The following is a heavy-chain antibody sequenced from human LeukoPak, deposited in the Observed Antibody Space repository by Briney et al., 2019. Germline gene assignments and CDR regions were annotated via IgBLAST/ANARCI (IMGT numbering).Heavy chain of an antibody. CDR3: ARIIAAAENWFDP. CDR1: GGSMNTYY. CDR2: IHISGNT. Sequence: SETLPLTCTVSGGSMNTYYWSWIRQPAGKGLEWIGRIHISGNTNYNPSLKSRVTMSIDTSQNQFSLTLNSVTAADTAVYYCARIIAAAENWFDPWGRGTLVTVSS. V-gene: IGHV4-4*07. D-gene: IGHD6-13*01. J-gene: IGHJ5*02.